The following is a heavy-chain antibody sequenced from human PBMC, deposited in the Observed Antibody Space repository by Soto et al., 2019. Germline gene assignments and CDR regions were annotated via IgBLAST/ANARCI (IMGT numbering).Heavy chain of an antibody. V-gene: IGHV3-48*01. CDR1: GFTFSSYS. D-gene: IGHD5-12*01. CDR3: ARAGEYSGYDYHY. CDR2: ISSSSSTI. Sequence: GGSLRLSCAASGFTFSSYSMNWVRQAPGKGLEWVSYISSSSSTIYYADSVKGRFTISRDNAKNSLYLQMNSLRAEDTAVYYCARAGEYSGYDYHYWGQGTLVTVSS. J-gene: IGHJ4*02.